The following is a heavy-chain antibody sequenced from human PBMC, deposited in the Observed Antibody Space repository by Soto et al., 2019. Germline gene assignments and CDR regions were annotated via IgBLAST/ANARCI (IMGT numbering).Heavy chain of an antibody. CDR2: ISSSSSYI. D-gene: IGHD6-6*01. CDR3: ARDRLGDSSSYYYYYGMDV. V-gene: IGHV3-21*01. J-gene: IGHJ6*02. Sequence: EVQLVESGGGLVKPGGSLRLSCAASGFTFSSYSMNWVRQAPGKGLEWVSSISSSSSYIYYADSVKGRFTISRDNAKNSLCLQMNSLRAEDTAVYYCARDRLGDSSSYYYYYGMDVWGQGTTVTVSS. CDR1: GFTFSSYS.